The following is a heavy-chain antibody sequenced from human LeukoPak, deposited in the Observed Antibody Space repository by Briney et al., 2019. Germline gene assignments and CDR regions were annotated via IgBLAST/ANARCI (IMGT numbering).Heavy chain of an antibody. CDR2: IYHSGST. CDR1: GYSISSGYY. CDR3: AREADEYWFDP. J-gene: IGHJ5*02. Sequence: SETLSLTCTVSGYSISSGYYWGWIRQPPGKGLEWIGSIYHSGSTYYNPSLKSRVTISVDTSKNQFSLKLSPVTAADTAVYYCAREADEYWFDPWGQGTLVTVSS. V-gene: IGHV4-38-2*02.